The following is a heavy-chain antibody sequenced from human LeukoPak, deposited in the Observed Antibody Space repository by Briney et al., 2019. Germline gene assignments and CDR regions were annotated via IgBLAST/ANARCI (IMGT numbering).Heavy chain of an antibody. J-gene: IGHJ6*02. D-gene: IGHD3-10*01. Sequence: GASVKVSCKASGGTFSSYAISWVRQAPGQGLEWMGRIIPILGIANYAQKFQGRVTITADKSTSTAYMELSSLRSEDTAVYYCARRDYGSGRYPYYYGLDVWGQGTTVTVSS. CDR1: GGTFSSYA. CDR3: ARRDYGSGRYPYYYGLDV. CDR2: IIPILGIA. V-gene: IGHV1-69*04.